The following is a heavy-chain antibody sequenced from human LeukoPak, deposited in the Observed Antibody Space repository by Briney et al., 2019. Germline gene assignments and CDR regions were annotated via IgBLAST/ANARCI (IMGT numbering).Heavy chain of an antibody. V-gene: IGHV3-73*01. CDR1: GFTFSGSA. J-gene: IGHJ4*02. D-gene: IGHD3-22*01. Sequence: PGGSLRLSCAASGFTFSGSAMHWVRQAPGKGLEWVGRIRSKANSYATAYAASVKGRFTISRDDSKNTAYLQMSSLKTEDTAVYYCTQYYYDSSGYFVDYWGQGTLVTVSS. CDR2: IRSKANSYAT. CDR3: TQYYYDSSGYFVDY.